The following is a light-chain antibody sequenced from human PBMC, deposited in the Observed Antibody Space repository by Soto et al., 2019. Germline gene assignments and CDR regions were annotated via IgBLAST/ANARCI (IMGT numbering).Light chain of an antibody. CDR3: QQYGSSPPEWT. CDR1: QSVSSTY. V-gene: IGKV3-20*01. CDR2: SAS. J-gene: IGKJ1*01. Sequence: EIVLTQSPGTQSLSPGERATLSCRASQSVSSTYLAWYQQKPGQAPRLLIFSASSRATGIPDRFRGSGSGTDFTLTISRLEPEDFAVYYCQQYGSSPPEWTFGQGTKVEIK.